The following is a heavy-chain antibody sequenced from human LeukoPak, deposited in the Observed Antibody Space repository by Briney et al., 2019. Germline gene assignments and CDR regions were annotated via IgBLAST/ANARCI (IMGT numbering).Heavy chain of an antibody. V-gene: IGHV3-7*01. CDR3: AREGYYYDSSDL. D-gene: IGHD3-22*01. Sequence: HAGESLKISCAASGFTFSSYWMSWVRQAPGKGLEWVANIKQDGSEKYYVDSVKGRFTISRDNAKNSLYLQMNSLRAEDTAVYYCAREGYYYDSSDLWGQGTLVTVSS. J-gene: IGHJ4*02. CDR2: IKQDGSEK. CDR1: GFTFSSYW.